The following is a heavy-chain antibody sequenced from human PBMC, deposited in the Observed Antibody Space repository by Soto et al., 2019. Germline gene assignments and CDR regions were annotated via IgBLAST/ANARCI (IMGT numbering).Heavy chain of an antibody. Sequence: GGSLRLSCAASGFTFSSYGMHWVRQAPGKGLEWVAVIWYDGSNKYYADSVKGRFTISRDNSKNTLYLQMNSLRAEDTAVYYCARDQQGRRDYYYGMDVWGQGTTVTVSS. J-gene: IGHJ6*02. CDR2: IWYDGSNK. V-gene: IGHV3-33*01. CDR1: GFTFSSYG. D-gene: IGHD6-13*01. CDR3: ARDQQGRRDYYYGMDV.